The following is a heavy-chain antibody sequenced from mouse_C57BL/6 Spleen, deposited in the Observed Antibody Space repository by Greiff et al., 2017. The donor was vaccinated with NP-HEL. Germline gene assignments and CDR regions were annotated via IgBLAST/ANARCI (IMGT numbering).Heavy chain of an antibody. CDR3: AYYGSSVEAWFAY. CDR2: ISYDGSN. D-gene: IGHD1-1*01. Sequence: VQLKESGPGLVKPSQSLSLTCSVTGYSITSGYYWNWIRQFPGNKLEWMGYISYDGSNNYNPSLKNRISITRDTSKNQFFLKLNSVTTEDTATYYCAYYGSSVEAWFAYWGQGTLVTVSA. V-gene: IGHV3-6*01. CDR1: GYSITSGYY. J-gene: IGHJ3*01.